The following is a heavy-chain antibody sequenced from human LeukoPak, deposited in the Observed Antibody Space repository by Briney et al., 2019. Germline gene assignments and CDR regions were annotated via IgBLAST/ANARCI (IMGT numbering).Heavy chain of an antibody. J-gene: IGHJ1*01. CDR3: ARVHSSSWDDEYFQH. CDR2: IKQDGSET. CDR1: GFTFSTYW. D-gene: IGHD6-13*01. Sequence: GGSLRLSCAASGFTFSTYWMTWVRQAPGKGLEWVANIKQDGSETYYVDSVKGRFTISRDNAKNSLYLQMNSLRAEDTAVYYCARVHSSSWDDEYFQHWGQGTLVTVSS. V-gene: IGHV3-7*03.